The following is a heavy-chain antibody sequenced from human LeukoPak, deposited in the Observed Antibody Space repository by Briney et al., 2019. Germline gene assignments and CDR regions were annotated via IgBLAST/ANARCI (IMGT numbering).Heavy chain of an antibody. V-gene: IGHV3-64D*06. CDR3: ARGVGDSIGYYRNWYFDF. Sequence: GGSLRLSCSASGFIFSSHALHWVRQAPGKGLEYVSAIDSNGRSTYYADSVKGRFTISRDNSKNTVYLQMSSLRPEDTAVYYCARGVGDSIGYYRNWYFDFWGRGTLVTVSS. J-gene: IGHJ2*01. D-gene: IGHD3-22*01. CDR2: IDSNGRST. CDR1: GFIFSSHA.